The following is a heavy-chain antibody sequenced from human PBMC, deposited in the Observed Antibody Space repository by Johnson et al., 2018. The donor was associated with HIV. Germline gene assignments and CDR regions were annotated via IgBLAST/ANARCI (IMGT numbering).Heavy chain of an antibody. CDR3: AKEAPGRWDLPIWAAFDI. J-gene: IGHJ3*02. V-gene: IGHV3-30*18. Sequence: QVQLVESGGGVVQAGRSLRLSCAASGFSFSSYALHWVRQAPGKGLEWVAVISYDGSNKYYADSVKGRFTMSRDISKNTLHLQMNSLRVEDTALYYCAKEAPGRWDLPIWAAFDIWGQGTMVTVSS. CDR1: GFSFSSYA. D-gene: IGHD1-26*01. CDR2: ISYDGSNK.